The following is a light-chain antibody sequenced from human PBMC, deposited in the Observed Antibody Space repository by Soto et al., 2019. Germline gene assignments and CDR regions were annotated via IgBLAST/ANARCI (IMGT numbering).Light chain of an antibody. CDR1: QSVSSNH. V-gene: IGKV3-20*01. CDR3: QQYGSSGT. J-gene: IGKJ1*01. Sequence: DIVLTQSPGTLSLSPGERATLSCRASQSVSSNHLAWYQQKPGQAPRLLIYGSTSRATGIPDRFSGSGSGTDFTLTISRLEPEDFAVYYCQQYGSSGTFGQGTKVDI. CDR2: GST.